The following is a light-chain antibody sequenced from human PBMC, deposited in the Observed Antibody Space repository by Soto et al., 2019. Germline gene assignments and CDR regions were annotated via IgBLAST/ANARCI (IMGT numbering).Light chain of an antibody. V-gene: IGKV3-20*01. CDR3: QQYGSSPQT. Sequence: EIVLTPSPGTLSLSPGERATLSCMASQSVSSSYLAWYQQKPGQAPRLLIYGASSRASGIPDRFSGSGSGTDFTLTISRLEPEDFAVYYCQQYGSSPQTCGQGTKVDIK. CDR2: GAS. J-gene: IGKJ1*01. CDR1: QSVSSSY.